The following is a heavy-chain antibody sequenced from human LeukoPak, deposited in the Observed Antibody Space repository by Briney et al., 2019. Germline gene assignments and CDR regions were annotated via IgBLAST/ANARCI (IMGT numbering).Heavy chain of an antibody. CDR3: SSGSGLDY. CDR1: GGSFSGYY. V-gene: IGHV4-34*01. Sequence: PSETPSLTCAVYGGSFSGYYWYWIRQPPGKGLEWIGEINHSGSTNYNPSLKSRVTISVDTSKNQFSLKLSSVTAADTAVYYCSSGSGLDYRGQGTLVTVSS. CDR2: INHSGST. D-gene: IGHD3-3*01. J-gene: IGHJ4*02.